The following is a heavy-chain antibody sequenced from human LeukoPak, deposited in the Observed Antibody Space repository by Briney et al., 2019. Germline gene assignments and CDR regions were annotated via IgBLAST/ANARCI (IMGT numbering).Heavy chain of an antibody. D-gene: IGHD4-17*01. V-gene: IGHV5-51*01. CDR1: GYSFTSYR. J-gene: IGHJ6*02. Sequence: GESLKISCKGSGYSFTSYRIGWVRQMPGKGLEWMGIIYPGDSDTRYSPSFQGQVTISADKSISTAYLQWSSLKASDTAMYYCARYREAVTTSEGVPYYYYYGMDVWGQGTTVTVSS. CDR3: ARYREAVTTSEGVPYYYYYGMDV. CDR2: IYPGDSDT.